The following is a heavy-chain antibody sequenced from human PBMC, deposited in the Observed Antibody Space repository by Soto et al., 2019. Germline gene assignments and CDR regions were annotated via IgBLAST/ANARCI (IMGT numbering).Heavy chain of an antibody. CDR2: INPNSGGT. CDR3: ATAVGFVAFDI. CDR1: GYTFTGYY. V-gene: IGHV1-2*04. D-gene: IGHD3-10*01. J-gene: IGHJ3*02. Sequence: ASVKVSCKASGYTFTGYYMHWVRQAPGQGLEWMGWINPNSGGTNYAQKFQGWVTMTRDTSINTAYMELSSLRSEDTAVYYCATAVGFVAFDIWGQGTMVTVSS.